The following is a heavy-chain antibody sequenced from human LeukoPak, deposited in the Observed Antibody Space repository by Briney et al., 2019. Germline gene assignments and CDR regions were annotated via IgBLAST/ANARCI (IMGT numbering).Heavy chain of an antibody. Sequence: SGGSLRLSCAASGFTFSSYSMNWVRQAPGKGLEWVSYISSSSSTIYYADSVKGRFTISRDNAKNSLYLQMNSLRAEDTAVYYCARDRPSRGDYWGQGTLVTVSS. V-gene: IGHV3-48*01. J-gene: IGHJ4*02. CDR2: ISSSSSTI. CDR3: ARDRPSRGDY. CDR1: GFTFSSYS. D-gene: IGHD6-13*01.